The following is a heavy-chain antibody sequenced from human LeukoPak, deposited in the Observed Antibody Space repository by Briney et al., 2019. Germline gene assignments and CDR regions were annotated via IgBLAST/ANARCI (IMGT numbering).Heavy chain of an antibody. V-gene: IGHV5-51*01. CDR1: GYSFTSYW. J-gene: IGHJ4*02. D-gene: IGHD6-13*01. CDR3: AREYSSSWSDY. Sequence: GESLKISFKGSGYSFTSYWIGWVRQMPGKGLEWKGIIYPGDSDTRYSPSFQGQVNISADKSIRTAYLQWSSLKASDTAMYYCAREYSSSWSDYWGQGTLVTVSS. CDR2: IYPGDSDT.